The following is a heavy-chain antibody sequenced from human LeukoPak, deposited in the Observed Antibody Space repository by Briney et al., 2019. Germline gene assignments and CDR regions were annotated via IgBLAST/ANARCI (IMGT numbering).Heavy chain of an antibody. CDR1: GGSISSYY. Sequence: SETLSLTCTVSGGSISSYYWSWIRQPAGKGLEWIGSIYYSGSTYYNPSLKSRVTISVDTSKNQFSLKLSSVTAADTAVYYCARRKSGGGPDYWGQGTLVTVSS. D-gene: IGHD1-26*01. CDR3: ARRKSGGGPDY. V-gene: IGHV4-59*05. CDR2: IYYSGST. J-gene: IGHJ4*02.